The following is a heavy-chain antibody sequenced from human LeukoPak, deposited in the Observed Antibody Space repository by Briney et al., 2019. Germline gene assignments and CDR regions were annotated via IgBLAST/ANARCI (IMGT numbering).Heavy chain of an antibody. D-gene: IGHD2-2*01. CDR2: IYYSGST. CDR1: GGSISSYY. CDR3: ARHTDIVVVPAANV. V-gene: IGHV4-59*08. Sequence: SETLSLTCTVSGGSISSYYWSWIRQPPGKGLEWIGYIYYSGSTNYNPSLKSRVTISVDTSKNQFSLKLSSVTAADTAVYYCARHTDIVVVPAANVWGQGTLVTVSS. J-gene: IGHJ4*02.